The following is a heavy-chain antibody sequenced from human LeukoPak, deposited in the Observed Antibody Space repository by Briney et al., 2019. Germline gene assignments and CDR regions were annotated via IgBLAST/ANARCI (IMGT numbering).Heavy chain of an antibody. D-gene: IGHD7-27*01. CDR1: GGSISSSSYY. CDR2: IYYSGST. Sequence: PSETLSLTCTVSGGSISSSSYYWGWIRQPPGKGLEWIGSIYYSGSTYYNPSLKSRVTMSVDTSKNQFSLKLSSVTAADTAVYYCARDSGVLGFLDYWGQGTLVTVSS. CDR3: ARDSGVLGFLDY. V-gene: IGHV4-39*07. J-gene: IGHJ4*02.